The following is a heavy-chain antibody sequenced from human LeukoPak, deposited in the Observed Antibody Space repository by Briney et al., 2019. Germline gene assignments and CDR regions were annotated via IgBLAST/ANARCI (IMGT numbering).Heavy chain of an antibody. CDR1: GSPFTSYW. V-gene: IGHV5-51*01. CDR2: INPGDSDT. Sequence: GASLQISCKVSGSPFTSYWIGWVRQLPGKDLEWMGIINPGDSDTSYSPSFKGQVTISADKSISTAYLQWSSLKASDTAMYYCARFDYRATSHWGQGTLVTVSS. D-gene: IGHD4-17*01. CDR3: ARFDYRATSH. J-gene: IGHJ4*02.